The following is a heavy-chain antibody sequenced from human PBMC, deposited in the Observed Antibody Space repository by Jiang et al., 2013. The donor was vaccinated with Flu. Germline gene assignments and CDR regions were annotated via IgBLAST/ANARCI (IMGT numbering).Heavy chain of an antibody. V-gene: IGHV4-31*03. CDR3: ARGGLRLGELSQSYWYFDL. J-gene: IGHJ2*01. CDR1: GGSISSGGYY. D-gene: IGHD3-16*02. Sequence: GLVKPSQTLSLTCTVSGGSISSGGYYWSWIRQHPGKGLEWIGYIYYSGSTYYNPSLKSRVTISVDTSKNQFSLKLSSVTAADTAVYYCARGGLRLGELSQSYWYFDLWGRGTLVTVSS. CDR2: IYYSGST.